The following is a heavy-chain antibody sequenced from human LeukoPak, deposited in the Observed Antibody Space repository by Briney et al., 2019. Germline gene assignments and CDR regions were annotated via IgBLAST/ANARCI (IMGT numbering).Heavy chain of an antibody. CDR2: IAGGGGST. J-gene: IGHJ4*02. CDR3: AKLVSGWCPFDY. V-gene: IGHV3-23*01. CDR1: GFTFRISG. D-gene: IGHD6-19*01. Sequence: GGSLRLTYADSGFTFRISGMRCVRQAPGKGLNWVSTIAGGGGSTYYADSVKGRFTISRDNSKNTLYLQMNSLRAEDTAVYYCAKLVSGWCPFDYWGQGTLVTVSS.